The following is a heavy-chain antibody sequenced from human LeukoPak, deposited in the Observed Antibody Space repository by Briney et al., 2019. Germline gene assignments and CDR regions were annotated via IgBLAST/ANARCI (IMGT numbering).Heavy chain of an antibody. J-gene: IGHJ4*02. Sequence: SQTLSLTCTVSGGSNSSGSYYWSWIRQPAGKGLEWIGRIYTSGSTNYNPSLKSRVTISVDTSKNQFSLKLSSVTAADTAVYYCARAVVVAAYLTPPFDYWGQGTLVTVSS. V-gene: IGHV4-61*02. CDR1: GGSNSSGSYY. D-gene: IGHD2-15*01. CDR3: ARAVVVAAYLTPPFDY. CDR2: IYTSGST.